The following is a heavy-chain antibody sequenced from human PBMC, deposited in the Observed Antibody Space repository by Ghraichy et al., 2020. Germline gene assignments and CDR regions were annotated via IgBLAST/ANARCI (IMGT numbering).Heavy chain of an antibody. Sequence: GGSLRLSCAASGFTFSSYSMNWVRQAPGKGLEWVSYISSSSSTIYYADSVKGRFAISKDSAKSSLYLQMNSLRDEDTAVYYCARGFTGYYYGMDVWGQGTTVTVSS. CDR3: ARGFTGYYYGMDV. CDR1: GFTFSSYS. J-gene: IGHJ6*02. CDR2: ISSSSSTI. V-gene: IGHV3-48*02.